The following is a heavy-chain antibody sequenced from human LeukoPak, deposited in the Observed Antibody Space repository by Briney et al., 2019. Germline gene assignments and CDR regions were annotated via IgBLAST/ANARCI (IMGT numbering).Heavy chain of an antibody. CDR1: GHIFSSYW. D-gene: IGHD6-19*01. J-gene: IGHJ4*02. CDR2: IYPSDSNT. Sequence: GESLKISCEASGHIFSSYWIGWVRQMPGKGLEWMGIIYPSDSNTRYSPSFQGQVTISADKSISTAYLQWSSLKASDTAMYYCARRGSSGWYFFDYWGQGTLVTVSS. V-gene: IGHV5-51*01. CDR3: ARRGSSGWYFFDY.